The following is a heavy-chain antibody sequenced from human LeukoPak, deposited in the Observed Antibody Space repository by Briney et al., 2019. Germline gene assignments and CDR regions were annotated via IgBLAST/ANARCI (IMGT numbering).Heavy chain of an antibody. V-gene: IGHV3-9*01. D-gene: IGHD6-13*01. CDR3: AKDSFSSNWYYFDS. CDR1: GFKFDDYA. CDR2: ISWKSGNI. J-gene: IGHJ4*02. Sequence: GGSLRLSCVASGFKFDDYAMHWVRQAPGKGLEWVSGISWKSGNIEYADSVKGRFTISRDNAKNSLYLQMNGLRAEDSALYYCAKDSFSSNWYYFDSWGQGTLVTVSS.